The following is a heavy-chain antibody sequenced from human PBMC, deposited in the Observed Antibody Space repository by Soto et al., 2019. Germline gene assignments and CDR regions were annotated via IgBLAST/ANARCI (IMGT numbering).Heavy chain of an antibody. J-gene: IGHJ4*02. CDR2: IYSGGYT. CDR1: GFTVSNNY. D-gene: IGHD3-10*01. CDR3: AAARGGGGY. V-gene: IGHV3-53*01. Sequence: EVQLVESGGGLIQPGGSLRLSCAVSGFTVSNNYMSWVRQAPGKGLEGVSVIYSGGYTAYGDSVKGRFTISRDNSKNTICLQITSLGAGDRALFSSAAARGGGGYWGQGTLVTVSS.